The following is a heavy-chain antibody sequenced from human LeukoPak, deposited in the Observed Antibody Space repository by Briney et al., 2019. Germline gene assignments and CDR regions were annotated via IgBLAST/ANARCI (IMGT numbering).Heavy chain of an antibody. CDR2: INHSGST. D-gene: IGHD3-22*01. Sequence: PSETLSLTCAIYGGSFSGYYWGWIRQPPGKGLEWIGEINHSGSTNYNPSLKSRVTVSVDTSKNQFSLKLSSVTAADTAVYYCASITHYYDSSGYEGYFDYWGQGTLVTVSS. V-gene: IGHV4-34*01. CDR1: GGSFSGYY. J-gene: IGHJ4*02. CDR3: ASITHYYDSSGYEGYFDY.